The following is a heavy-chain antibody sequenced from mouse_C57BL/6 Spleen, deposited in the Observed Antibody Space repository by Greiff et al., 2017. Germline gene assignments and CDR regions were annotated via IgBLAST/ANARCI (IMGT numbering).Heavy chain of an antibody. CDR2: INPSSGYT. J-gene: IGHJ1*03. V-gene: IGHV1-7*01. CDR1: GYTFTSYW. Sequence: QVQLQQSGAELAKPGASVKLSCKASGYTFTSYWMHWVKQRPGQGLEWIGYINPSSGYTKYNQKFKDKATLTADKSSSTAYMQLSSLTYEDSAVYYCAIYGSREDWYFDVWGTGTTVTVSS. CDR3: AIYGSREDWYFDV. D-gene: IGHD1-1*01.